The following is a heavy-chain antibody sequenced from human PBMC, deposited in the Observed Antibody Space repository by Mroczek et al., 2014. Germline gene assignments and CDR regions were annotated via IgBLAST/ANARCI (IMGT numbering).Heavy chain of an antibody. V-gene: IGHV4-4*07. D-gene: IGHD2-15*01. J-gene: IGHJ6*02. CDR1: GGSISSYY. CDR3: ARTLSGPMLPYCSGGSCYRGYYGMDV. CDR2: IYTSGST. Sequence: QVQLQESGPGLVKPSETLSLTCTVSGGSISSYYWSWIRQPAGKGLEWIGRIYTSGSTNYNPSLKSRVTMSVDTSKNQFSLKLSSVTAADTAVYYCARTLSGPMLPYCSGGSCYRGYYGMDVWGQGTTVTVSS.